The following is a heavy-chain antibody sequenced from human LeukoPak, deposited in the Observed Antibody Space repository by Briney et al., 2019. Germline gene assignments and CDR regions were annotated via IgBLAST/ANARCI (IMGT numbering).Heavy chain of an antibody. V-gene: IGHV1-69*06. CDR1: GCTFSSYA. CDR3: ASDRRGNYGDFDY. D-gene: IGHD4-17*01. CDR2: IIPIFGTA. Sequence: SVKVSCKASGCTFSSYAISWVRQAPGQGLEWVGGIIPIFGTANYAQKFQGRVTITADKSTSTAYMELSSLKSEDTAVYYCASDRRGNYGDFDYWGQGTLVTVSS. J-gene: IGHJ4*02.